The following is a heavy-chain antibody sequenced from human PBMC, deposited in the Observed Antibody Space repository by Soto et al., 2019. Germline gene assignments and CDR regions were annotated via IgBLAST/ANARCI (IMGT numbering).Heavy chain of an antibody. D-gene: IGHD6-13*01. CDR3: ARQKAAGSFTYYFEN. CDR2: IYYSGST. CDR1: GDSISNGGSY. V-gene: IGHV4-31*11. Sequence: QVQLQESGPGLVKPSQTLSLTCAVSGDSISNGGSYWAWIRQHPGKGLEWIGYIYYSGSTHHNPSLKSRDTISLDMSNNQLSLKLSSVTAADTAVYYCARQKAAGSFTYYFENWGQGTLVTVSS. J-gene: IGHJ4*02.